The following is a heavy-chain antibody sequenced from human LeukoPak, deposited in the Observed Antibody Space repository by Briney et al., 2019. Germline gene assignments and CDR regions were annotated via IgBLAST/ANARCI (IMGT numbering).Heavy chain of an antibody. CDR1: GGSISSGGYY. Sequence: NPSETLSLTCTVSGGSISSGGYYWSWIRQPPGKGLEWIGYICHSGSTYYNPSPKSRVTISVDRSKNQFSLKLSSVTAADTAVYYCARDIVVVPAAKIDAFDIWGQGTMVTVSS. CDR3: ARDIVVVPAAKIDAFDI. V-gene: IGHV4-30-2*01. CDR2: ICHSGST. J-gene: IGHJ3*02. D-gene: IGHD2-2*01.